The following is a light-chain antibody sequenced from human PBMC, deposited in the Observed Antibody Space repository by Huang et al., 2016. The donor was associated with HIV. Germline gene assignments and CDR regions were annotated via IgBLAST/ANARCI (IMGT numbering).Light chain of an antibody. V-gene: IGKV3-15*01. CDR2: GAS. Sequence: EIVMPQSPATLSVSPGERATLSCRASQSVSSNLAWYQQKPCQAPRLLIYGASTRAPGIPARFSGSGSGTEFTLTISSLQSEDFAVYYCQQYNNWPLYTFGQGTKLEIK. CDR3: QQYNNWPLYT. CDR1: QSVSSN. J-gene: IGKJ2*01.